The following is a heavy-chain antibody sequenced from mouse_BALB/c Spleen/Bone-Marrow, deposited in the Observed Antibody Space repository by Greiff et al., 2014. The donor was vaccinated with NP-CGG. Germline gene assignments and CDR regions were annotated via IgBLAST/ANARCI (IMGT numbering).Heavy chain of an antibody. D-gene: IGHD2-1*01. CDR2: INPNNGDT. J-gene: IGHJ4*01. V-gene: IGHV1-18*01. CDR3: ARSDYGYYYYAMDY. CDR1: RYTFTDYY. Sequence: VQLKQSGPELVKPGASVKMPCKASRYTFTDYYMNWVKQSHGKSLEWIGDINPNNGDTFYNHKFKGKATLTVDKSSSTAYMQLDSLTSEDSALYYCARSDYGYYYYAMDYWGQGTSVTVSS.